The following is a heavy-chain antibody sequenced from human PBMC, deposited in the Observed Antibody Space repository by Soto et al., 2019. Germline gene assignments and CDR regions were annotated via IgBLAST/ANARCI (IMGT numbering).Heavy chain of an antibody. V-gene: IGHV3-21*01. CDR2: ISSSSSYI. CDR1: GFTFSNYA. D-gene: IGHD2-2*01. CDR3: ARVVPAAFNWFDP. J-gene: IGHJ5*02. Sequence: GGSLRLSCAASGFTFSNYAMSWVRQAPGKGLEWVSSISSSSSYIYYADSVKGRFTISRDNAKNSLYLQMNSLRAEDTAVYYCARVVPAAFNWFDPWGQGTLVTVSS.